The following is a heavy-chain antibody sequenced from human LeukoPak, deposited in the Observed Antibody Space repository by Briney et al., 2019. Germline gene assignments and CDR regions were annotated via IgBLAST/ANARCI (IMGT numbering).Heavy chain of an antibody. CDR2: ISGSGGRT. V-gene: IGHV3-23*01. CDR1: GFTLSSYS. D-gene: IGHD5-12*01. Sequence: GGSLSLSCAVSGFTLSSYSIGCVRRAGGKGLGWVSAISGSGGRTYYAESEKCRSPISRDKAKNTLCLEVNSLRPEDTAVYYCSKERYRAGDVSFDYWGQGALVTVSS. CDR3: SKERYRAGDVSFDY. J-gene: IGHJ4*02.